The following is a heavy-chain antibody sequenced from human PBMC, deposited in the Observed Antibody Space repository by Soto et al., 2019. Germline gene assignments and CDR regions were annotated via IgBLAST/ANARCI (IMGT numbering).Heavy chain of an antibody. CDR3: ARDSPPSYYYGMDV. Sequence: QVQLVQSGAEVKKPGSSVTVSCTASGGTFSSYAIRWVRQAPGHGLEWMGGIIPIFGTANYAQKFQGRVTITADESTSAADMELSRLRSEDTAVYYCARDSPPSYYYGMDVWCKGTTVTVSS. J-gene: IGHJ6*04. CDR1: GGTFSSYA. CDR2: IIPIFGTA. V-gene: IGHV1-69*01.